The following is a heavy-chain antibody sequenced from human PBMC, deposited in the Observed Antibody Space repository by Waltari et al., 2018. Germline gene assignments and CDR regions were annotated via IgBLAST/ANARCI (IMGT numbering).Heavy chain of an antibody. J-gene: IGHJ4*02. CDR2: IDSGGST. CDR3: AGGYCSGGSCYPLY. CDR1: GFTVSSNY. V-gene: IGHV3-53*01. Sequence: EVQLVESGGGLIQPGGSLRLSCAASGFTVSSNYMSWVRQAPGKGLEWVSVIDSGGSTYYADSVKGRFTISRDNSKNTLYLQMNSLRAEDTAVYYCAGGYCSGGSCYPLYWGQGTLVTVSS. D-gene: IGHD2-15*01.